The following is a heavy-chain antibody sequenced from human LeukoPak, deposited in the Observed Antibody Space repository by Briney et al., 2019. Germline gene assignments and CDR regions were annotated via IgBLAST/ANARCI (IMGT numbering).Heavy chain of an antibody. J-gene: IGHJ4*02. Sequence: GGSLRLSCAASGFTFSSNYMSWVRQAPGKGLEWVSVIYSDDTTYYADSVKGRFTISRDNSKNTLHLQMNSLRAEDMADYYCAQTRHSGSSVWDFWGQGTLVTVSS. CDR3: AQTRHSGSSVWDF. CDR2: IYSDDTT. V-gene: IGHV3-66*01. D-gene: IGHD6-6*01. CDR1: GFTFSSNY.